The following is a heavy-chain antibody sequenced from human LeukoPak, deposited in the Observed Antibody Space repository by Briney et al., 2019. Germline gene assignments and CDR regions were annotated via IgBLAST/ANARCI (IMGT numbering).Heavy chain of an antibody. CDR2: IKPSGGST. Sequence: ASVKVSCKASGYTFTSYYMHWVRQAPGQGLEWMGIIKPSGGSTSYAQKFQGRVTMTRDMSTSTVYMELSSLRSEDTAVYYCARRVGGPNWFDPWGQGTLVTVSS. CDR1: GYTFTSYY. V-gene: IGHV1-46*01. J-gene: IGHJ5*02. D-gene: IGHD1-26*01. CDR3: ARRVGGPNWFDP.